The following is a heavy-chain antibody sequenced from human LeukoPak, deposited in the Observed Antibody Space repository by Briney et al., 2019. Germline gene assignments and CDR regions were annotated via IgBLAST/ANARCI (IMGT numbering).Heavy chain of an antibody. J-gene: IGHJ4*02. Sequence: ASVKVSCKVSGYTLTELSMHWVRQAPGKGLEWMGGFDPEDGETIYAQKFQGRVTMTEDTSTDTAYMELSSLRSEDTAVYYYATSLIAAAGTPGDFDYWGQGTLVTVSS. CDR3: ATSLIAAAGTPGDFDY. CDR1: GYTLTELS. D-gene: IGHD6-13*01. CDR2: FDPEDGET. V-gene: IGHV1-24*01.